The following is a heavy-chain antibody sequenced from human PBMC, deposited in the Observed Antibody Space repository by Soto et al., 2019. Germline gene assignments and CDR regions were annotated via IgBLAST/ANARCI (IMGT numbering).Heavy chain of an antibody. CDR3: AGGSYYPPLDP. Sequence: ASVKVSCKTSGFTLSSSAVHWVRQAPGQRLEWMGWINAGNGNTKYSQKFQGRVTITRDTSASTAYMELSSLRSEDTAVYYCAGGSYYPPLDPWGQGTLVTVSS. V-gene: IGHV1-3*01. D-gene: IGHD1-26*01. J-gene: IGHJ5*02. CDR2: INAGNGNT. CDR1: GFTLSSSA.